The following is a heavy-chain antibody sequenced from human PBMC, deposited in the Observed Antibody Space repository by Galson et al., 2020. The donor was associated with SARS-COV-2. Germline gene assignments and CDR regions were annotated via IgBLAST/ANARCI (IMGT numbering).Heavy chain of an antibody. D-gene: IGHD1-1*01. J-gene: IGHJ6*02. CDR2: MNPNSGNT. V-gene: IGHV1-8*01. Sequence: ASVKVSCKASGYTFTSYDINWVRQATGQGLEWMGWMNPNSGNTGYAQKFQGRVTMTRNTSISTAYMELSSLRSEDTAVYYCASPLTVSDKGTYYYYGMDVWGQGTTVTVSS. CDR1: GYTFTSYD. CDR3: ASPLTVSDKGTYYYYGMDV.